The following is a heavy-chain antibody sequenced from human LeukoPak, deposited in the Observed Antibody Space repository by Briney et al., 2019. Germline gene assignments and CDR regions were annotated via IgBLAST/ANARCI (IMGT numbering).Heavy chain of an antibody. V-gene: IGHV3-30*18. D-gene: IGHD6-19*01. CDR1: GFTFSSYG. J-gene: IGHJ4*02. CDR2: ISYDGSNK. CDR3: AKLKYSSWGYFDY. Sequence: GGSLRLSCAASGFTFSSYGMHWVRQAPGKGLEWVAVISYDGSNKYYADSVKGRFTISRDYSKNTLYLQMNSLRAEDTAVYYCAKLKYSSWGYFDYWGQGTLVTVSS.